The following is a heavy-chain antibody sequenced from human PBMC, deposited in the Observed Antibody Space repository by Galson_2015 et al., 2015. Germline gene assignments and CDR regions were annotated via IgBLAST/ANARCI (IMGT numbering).Heavy chain of an antibody. CDR3: AREGVQWGYFDL. D-gene: IGHD1-26*01. CDR2: IKQDGSER. CDR1: GFTFSSYW. Sequence: SLRLSCAASGFTFSSYWMSWVRQAPGKGLEWVANIKQDGSERYYVDSVKGRFAISRDNAKNSLYLQMNSLRAEDTAVYYCAREGVQWGYFDLWGRGTLVTVSS. V-gene: IGHV3-7*03. J-gene: IGHJ2*01.